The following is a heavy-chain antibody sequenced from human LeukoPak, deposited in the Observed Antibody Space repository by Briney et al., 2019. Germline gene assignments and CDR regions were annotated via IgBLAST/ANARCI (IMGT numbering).Heavy chain of an antibody. J-gene: IGHJ4*02. CDR3: ARDSMYYYDSGSSGPHYFDN. CDR1: GLTFSNYA. D-gene: IGHD3-10*01. Sequence: TGGSLRLSCAASGLTFSNYAMHWVRQAPGKGLEWVSLISSGGTYEYYADSVKGRFTISRDNSKNTLYLQLNSLRAEDTAVYYCARDSMYYYDSGSSGPHYFDNWGQGTLVTVSS. V-gene: IGHV3-30*01. CDR2: ISSGGTYE.